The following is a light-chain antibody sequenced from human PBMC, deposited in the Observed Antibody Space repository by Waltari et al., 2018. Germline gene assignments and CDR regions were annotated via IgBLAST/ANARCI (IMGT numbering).Light chain of an antibody. J-gene: IGKJ5*01. CDR1: QSVISW. Sequence: DIQMTQSPSTLSASVGDRVTITCRASQSVISWMAWYQQKPGKVPNLLIYKASTLDSGVPSRFSGSGSGTEFTLTISSLQPDDFATYYCQHYNAYPLTFGQGTRLEIK. CDR3: QHYNAYPLT. CDR2: KAS. V-gene: IGKV1-5*03.